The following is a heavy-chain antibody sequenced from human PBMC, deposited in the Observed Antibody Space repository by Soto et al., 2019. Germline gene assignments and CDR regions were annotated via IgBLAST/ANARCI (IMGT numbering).Heavy chain of an antibody. Sequence: ASVKVSCKASGYTFTGYYMHWVRQAPGQGLEWMGWINPNSGGTNYAQKFQGWVTMTRDTSISTAYMEPSRLRSDDTAVYYCARESDSSGYHTQGFDYWGQGTLVTVSS. D-gene: IGHD3-22*01. CDR3: ARESDSSGYHTQGFDY. J-gene: IGHJ4*02. CDR1: GYTFTGYY. V-gene: IGHV1-2*04. CDR2: INPNSGGT.